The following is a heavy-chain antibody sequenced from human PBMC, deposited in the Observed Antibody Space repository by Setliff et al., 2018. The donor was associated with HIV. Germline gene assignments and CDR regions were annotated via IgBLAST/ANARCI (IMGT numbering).Heavy chain of an antibody. Sequence: SETLSLTCDVFGGSFNGYYWSWIRQPPGKGLEWIGEIIPSGSTNYNPSLKSRVTISVDTSKNQFSLKLSSVTAADTAVYYCARVPFTTGFDYWGQGILVTVSS. D-gene: IGHD3-3*01. CDR1: GGSFNGYY. J-gene: IGHJ4*02. CDR2: IIPSGST. CDR3: ARVPFTTGFDY. V-gene: IGHV4-34*12.